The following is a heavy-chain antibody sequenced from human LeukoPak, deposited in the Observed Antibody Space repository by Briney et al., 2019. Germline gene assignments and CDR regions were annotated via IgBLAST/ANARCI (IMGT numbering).Heavy chain of an antibody. Sequence: PGGSLRLSCAASGFTFSGYDMHWVRQAPGKGLEWVAVIWYDGSNKYYADSVKGQFTISRGNSKNTLYLQTNSLRAEDTAMYYCARVGYGSGSYSTDYWGQGTLVTVSS. CDR2: IWYDGSNK. CDR3: ARVGYGSGSYSTDY. D-gene: IGHD3-10*01. V-gene: IGHV3-33*01. J-gene: IGHJ4*02. CDR1: GFTFSGYD.